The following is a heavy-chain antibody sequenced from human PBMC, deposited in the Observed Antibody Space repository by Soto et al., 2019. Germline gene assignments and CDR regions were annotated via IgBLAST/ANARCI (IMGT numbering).Heavy chain of an antibody. CDR2: INHSGST. J-gene: IGHJ2*01. Sequence: QVHLQQWGAGLLTPSETLSLTCAVYGGSFSAYYWSWIRQPPGKGLEWIGEINHSGSTNYNPSLRNRVTISVATSTNQFSLKLISVTAADTAVYYWARGWDVVIPAAHLLGYFDLWGRGTPVTVSS. CDR1: GGSFSAYY. D-gene: IGHD2-2*01. V-gene: IGHV4-34*01. CDR3: ARGWDVVIPAAHLLGYFDL.